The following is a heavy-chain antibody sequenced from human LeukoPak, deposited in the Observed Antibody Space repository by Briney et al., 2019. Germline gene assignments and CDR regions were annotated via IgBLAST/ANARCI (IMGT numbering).Heavy chain of an antibody. CDR3: ARGSGYYYGDFDY. D-gene: IGHD3-22*01. V-gene: IGHV4-39*01. Sequence: KPSETLSLTCTVSGGSISSSSYYWGWIRQPPGKGLEWIGSIYYSGSTYYNPSLKSRVTISVDTSKNQFSLKLSSVTAADTAVYYCARGSGYYYGDFDYWGQGTLVTVSS. CDR2: IYYSGST. J-gene: IGHJ4*02. CDR1: GGSISSSSYY.